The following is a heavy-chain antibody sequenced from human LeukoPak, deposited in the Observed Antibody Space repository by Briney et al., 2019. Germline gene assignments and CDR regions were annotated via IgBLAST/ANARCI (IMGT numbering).Heavy chain of an antibody. Sequence: LSGRSLRLSCAASGLTFDDYAMHWVRQAPGKGLEWVSGISWNSGSIGYADSVKGRFTISRDNAKNSLYLQMNSLRAEDTALYYCAKDRGAYGDYDFWLGYWGQGTLVTVSS. CDR2: ISWNSGSI. D-gene: IGHD4-17*01. CDR1: GLTFDDYA. J-gene: IGHJ4*02. CDR3: AKDRGAYGDYDFWLGY. V-gene: IGHV3-9*01.